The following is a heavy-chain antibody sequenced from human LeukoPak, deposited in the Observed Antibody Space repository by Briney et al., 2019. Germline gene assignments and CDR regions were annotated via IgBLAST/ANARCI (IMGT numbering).Heavy chain of an antibody. Sequence: GASVKVSCKASGYTFTSYYMHWVRQAPGQGLEWMGIINPSGGSTSYAQKFQGRVTMTRDMSTSTVYMELSSLRSEDTAVYYCANTPDCSGGSCYLDYYYYYMDVWGKGTTVTVSS. CDR3: ANTPDCSGGSCYLDYYYYYMDV. D-gene: IGHD2-15*01. V-gene: IGHV1-46*01. J-gene: IGHJ6*03. CDR2: INPSGGST. CDR1: GYTFTSYY.